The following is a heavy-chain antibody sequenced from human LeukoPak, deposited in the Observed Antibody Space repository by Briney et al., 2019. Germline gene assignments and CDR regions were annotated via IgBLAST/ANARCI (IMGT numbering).Heavy chain of an antibody. V-gene: IGHV3-23*01. J-gene: IGHJ5*02. D-gene: IGHD6-13*01. CDR1: GFTFSSYA. Sequence: PGGSLRLSCAASGFTFSSYAMSWVRQAPGKGLEWVTAISGSGGSTYYADSVKGRFTISRDNSKNTLYLQMNSLRAEDTAVYYCAKDSGAAASPFLPRFDPWGQGTLVTVSP. CDR3: AKDSGAAASPFLPRFDP. CDR2: ISGSGGST.